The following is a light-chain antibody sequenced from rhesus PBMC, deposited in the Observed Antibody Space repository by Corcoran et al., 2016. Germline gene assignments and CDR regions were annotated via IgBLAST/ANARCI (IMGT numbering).Light chain of an antibody. CDR1: QSIGSG. CDR3: QQYNSSPYS. CDR2: KAS. J-gene: IGKJ2*01. Sequence: DIQMTQSPSSLSASVGDTVTITCRARQSIGSGVAWYQQKPGKAPILLIYKASNLQSGVPSRFSGNGSWTAFTLTISSLQSEDFATYYCQQYNSSPYSFGQGTKVEIK. V-gene: IGKV1-22*01.